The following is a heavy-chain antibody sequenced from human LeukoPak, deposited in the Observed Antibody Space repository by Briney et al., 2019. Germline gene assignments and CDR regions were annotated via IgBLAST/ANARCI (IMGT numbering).Heavy chain of an antibody. V-gene: IGHV1-69*01. Sequence: SVKVSCKASRGTFSSYAISWVRQAPGQGLEWMGGIIPIFGTANYAQKFQGRVTITADESTSTAYMELSSLRSEDTAVYYCARAGVGYCSSTSCYTEYYYYGMDVWGQGTTVTVSS. J-gene: IGHJ6*02. CDR3: ARAGVGYCSSTSCYTEYYYYGMDV. CDR1: RGTFSSYA. CDR2: IIPIFGTA. D-gene: IGHD2-2*02.